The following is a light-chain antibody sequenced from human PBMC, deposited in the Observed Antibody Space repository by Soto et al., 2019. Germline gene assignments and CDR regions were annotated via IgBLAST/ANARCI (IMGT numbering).Light chain of an antibody. CDR1: QSISSW. CDR2: KES. CDR3: QQYNSYSRGT. V-gene: IGKV1-5*03. J-gene: IGKJ1*01. Sequence: DIQMTQSPSTLSASVGDRVTITCRASQSISSWLAWYQQKPGKAPKLLIYKESSLESGVPSRFSGSGSGTEFTLTISSLQPDDFATYYCQQYNSYSRGTFGQGTKVEIK.